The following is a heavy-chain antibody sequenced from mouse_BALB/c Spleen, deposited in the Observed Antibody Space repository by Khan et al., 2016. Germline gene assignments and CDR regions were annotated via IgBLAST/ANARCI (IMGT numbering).Heavy chain of an antibody. CDR3: ARRGYGTWFAY. CDR1: GYTFTSYW. J-gene: IGHJ3*01. V-gene: IGHV1-69*01. Sequence: QVQLQQSGTELVIPGAPVKLSCKASGYTFTSYWMNWVKQRPGRGLEWIGRIDPSDSETHYNQKFKDKATLTVDISSSTAYIQLGSLTSEDSAVYYCARRGYGTWFAYWGQGTLVTVSA. D-gene: IGHD1-1*01. CDR2: IDPSDSET.